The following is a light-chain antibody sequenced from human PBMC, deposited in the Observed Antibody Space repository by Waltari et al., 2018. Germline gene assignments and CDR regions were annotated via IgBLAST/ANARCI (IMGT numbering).Light chain of an antibody. Sequence: QSVVTQPPSASGTPGQRVTISCSGSNSNIGSNYVYWYQQLPGKAPKLLMYRDNHGPSGVPERSAASTAGTSASLAISGLRSEDEAGYYCAAWDDRLSGQLFGGGTNLAVL. V-gene: IGLV1-47*01. CDR2: RDN. J-gene: IGLJ2*01. CDR3: AAWDDRLSGQL. CDR1: NSNIGSNY.